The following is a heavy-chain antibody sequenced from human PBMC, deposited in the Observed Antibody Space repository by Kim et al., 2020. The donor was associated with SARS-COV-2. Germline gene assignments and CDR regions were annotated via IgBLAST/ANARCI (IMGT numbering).Heavy chain of an antibody. CDR3: ARDLDVTIKYNWNDASGMDV. CDR1: GYTFTGYY. J-gene: IGHJ6*02. V-gene: IGHV1-2*02. D-gene: IGHD1-1*01. Sequence: ASVKVSCKASGYTFTGYYMHWVRQAPGQGLEWMGWINPNSGGTNYAQKFQGRVTMTRDTSISTAYMELSRLRSDDTAVYYCARDLDVTIKYNWNDASGMDVWGQGTTVTVSS. CDR2: INPNSGGT.